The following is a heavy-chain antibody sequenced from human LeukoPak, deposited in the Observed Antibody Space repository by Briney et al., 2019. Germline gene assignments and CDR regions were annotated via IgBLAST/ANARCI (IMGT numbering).Heavy chain of an antibody. V-gene: IGHV4-4*02. CDR1: GDSISSSNW. D-gene: IGHD3-10*01. CDR2: IYHSGST. J-gene: IGHJ4*02. CDR3: ARKSYDSGSYHY. Sequence: PSETLSLTCAVSGDSISSSNWWSWVRQPPGKGLEWIGEIYHSGSTNYNPSLKSRVTISVDRSKNQFSLKLSSVTAADTAVYFCARKSYDSGSYHYWGQGTLVTVSS.